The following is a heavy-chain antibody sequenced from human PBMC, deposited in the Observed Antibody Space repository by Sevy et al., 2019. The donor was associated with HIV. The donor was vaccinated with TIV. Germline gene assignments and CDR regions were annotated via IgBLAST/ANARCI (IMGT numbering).Heavy chain of an antibody. CDR2: IYYNGHI. CDR1: GGSMNSLY. CDR3: AGENAWGRGYS. D-gene: IGHD1-26*01. Sequence: SETLSLTCTVSGGSMNSLYWNWIRQPPGKGLEWIANIYYNGHINYNPSLKSRVTLSLDTSKNQFSLRLSSVTAADTAMYYCAGENAWGRGYSWGQGTLVTVSS. V-gene: IGHV4-59*08. J-gene: IGHJ4*02.